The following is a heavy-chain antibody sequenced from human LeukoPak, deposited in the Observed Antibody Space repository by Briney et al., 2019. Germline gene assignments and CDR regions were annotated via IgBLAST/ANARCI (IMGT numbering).Heavy chain of an antibody. J-gene: IGHJ6*04. Sequence: SETLSLTCAVYGGSFSGYYWSWIRQPPGKGLEWIGEINHSGSTNYNPSLKSRVTISVDTSKNQFSLKLSSVTAADTAVHYCASGRIPMDVWGKGTTVTVSS. CDR1: GGSFSGYY. CDR2: INHSGST. V-gene: IGHV4-34*01. CDR3: ASGRIPMDV.